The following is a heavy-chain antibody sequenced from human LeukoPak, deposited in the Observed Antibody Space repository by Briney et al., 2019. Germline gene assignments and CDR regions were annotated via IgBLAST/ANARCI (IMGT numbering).Heavy chain of an antibody. CDR1: GYTFTGYY. D-gene: IGHD3-16*02. CDR3: ARDNSVGDIAWWFDP. J-gene: IGHJ5*02. V-gene: IGHV1-2*02. Sequence: GASVKVSGKASGYTFTGYYMHWVRQAPGQGLEWMGWINPNSGGTNHAQKFQGRVTMTRDMSTTTDYMELSSLRSEDTAVYYCARDNSVGDIAWWFDPWGQGTLVTVSS. CDR2: INPNSGGT.